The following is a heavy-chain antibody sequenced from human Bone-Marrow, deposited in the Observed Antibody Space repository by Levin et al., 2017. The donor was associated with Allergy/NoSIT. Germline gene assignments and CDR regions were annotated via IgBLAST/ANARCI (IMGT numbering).Heavy chain of an antibody. Sequence: ASVKVSCAASGFTFSTYWMHWVRQAPGKGLVWVSRINEDGSTTTYADSVKGRFTISRDNAKNTLYLQMNSLRAEDTAVYYCAKDLSGGEDFWGQGTLVTVSS. CDR3: AKDLSGGEDF. CDR2: INEDGSTT. D-gene: IGHD2-21*01. J-gene: IGHJ4*02. V-gene: IGHV3-74*01. CDR1: GFTFSTYW.